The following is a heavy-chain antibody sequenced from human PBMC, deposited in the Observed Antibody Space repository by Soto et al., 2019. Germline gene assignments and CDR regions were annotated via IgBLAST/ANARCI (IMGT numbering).Heavy chain of an antibody. CDR1: GFTFSDYY. Sequence: EVQLVESGGGLVQPGGSLRLSCAASGFTFSDYYMNWVRQAPGKGLEWVGRSRNKANSYTKEYAASVRGRFTISRDDSKNSLYLHMNSLRTEDTAVYYCARDLSPNFHGLDVWGQGTTVTVSS. J-gene: IGHJ6*02. D-gene: IGHD7-27*01. V-gene: IGHV3-72*01. CDR3: ARDLSPNFHGLDV. CDR2: SRNKANSYTK.